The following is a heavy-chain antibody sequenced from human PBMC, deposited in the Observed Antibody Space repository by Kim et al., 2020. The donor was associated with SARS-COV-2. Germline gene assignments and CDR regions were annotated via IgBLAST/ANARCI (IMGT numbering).Heavy chain of an antibody. V-gene: IGHV4-39*01. CDR2: IYYSGST. Sequence: SETLSLTCTVSGGSISSSSYYWGWIRQPPGKGLEWIGSIYYSGSTYYNPSLKSRVTISVDTSKNQFSLKLSSVTAADTAVYYCARKGLGWRDYYDSKGQLDYWGQGTLVTVSS. J-gene: IGHJ4*02. CDR3: ARKGLGWRDYYDSKGQLDY. CDR1: GGSISSSSYY. D-gene: IGHD3-22*01.